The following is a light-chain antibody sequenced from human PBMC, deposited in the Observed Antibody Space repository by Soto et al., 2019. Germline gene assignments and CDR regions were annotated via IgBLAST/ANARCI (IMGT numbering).Light chain of an antibody. CDR3: SSYTTSNTRQIV. CDR2: DVS. Sequence: QSVLTQPASVSGSPGQSITISCTGTSSDVGGYNYVSWYQHHPGKAPKLMIFDVSNRPSGVSNRFSGSKPGNTASLTISGLQPEDEAGYYCSSYTTSNTRQIVFGTGTKVTVL. J-gene: IGLJ1*01. V-gene: IGLV2-14*03. CDR1: SSDVGGYNY.